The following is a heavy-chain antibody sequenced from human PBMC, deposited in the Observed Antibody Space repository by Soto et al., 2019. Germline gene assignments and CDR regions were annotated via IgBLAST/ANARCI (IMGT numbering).Heavy chain of an antibody. J-gene: IGHJ5*02. Sequence: QLQLQESGPGLVKPSETLSLTCTVSGGSISSSSYYWGWIRQPPGKGLEWIGSIYYSGSTYYNPSRNSLVTISVDTCNRQFSLKLSPVTAADTPVYYCARHGAYCSGGRCYFPSCFAPWRQGTLVTVSS. CDR2: IYYSGST. V-gene: IGHV4-39*01. D-gene: IGHD2-15*01. CDR3: ARHGAYCSGGRCYFPSCFAP. CDR1: GGSISSSSYY.